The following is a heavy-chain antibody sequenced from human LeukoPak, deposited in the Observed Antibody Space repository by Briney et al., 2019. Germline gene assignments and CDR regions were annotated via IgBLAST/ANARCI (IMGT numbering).Heavy chain of an antibody. V-gene: IGHV3-23*01. CDR3: ASGLYGGVFDN. D-gene: IGHD4/OR15-4a*01. Sequence: SGGSLRLSCVLSGFTFRNYAMNWVRQAPGKGLEWISDISTGSDSTYHIESVRGRFTISRDNSKNTLYLQMNSLRLDDTAVYYCASGLYGGVFDNWGQGTLVTVSS. CDR1: GFTFRNYA. CDR2: ISTGSDST. J-gene: IGHJ4*02.